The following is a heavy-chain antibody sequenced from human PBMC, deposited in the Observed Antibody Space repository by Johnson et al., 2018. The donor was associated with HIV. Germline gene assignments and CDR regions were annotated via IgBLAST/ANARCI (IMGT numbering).Heavy chain of an antibody. CDR1: GFTFDDYG. J-gene: IGHJ3*02. CDR2: INWNGGSI. Sequence: VQLVESGGGLVKPGGSLRLSCAASGFTFDDYGMSWVRQAPGKGLEWVSGINWNGGSIGYADSVKGRFTISRDNAKNSLYLQMNSLRPEDTALYYCVKDRGELLVSDDAFDIWGQGTMVTVSS. D-gene: IGHD1-7*01. CDR3: VKDRGELLVSDDAFDI. V-gene: IGHV3-20*04.